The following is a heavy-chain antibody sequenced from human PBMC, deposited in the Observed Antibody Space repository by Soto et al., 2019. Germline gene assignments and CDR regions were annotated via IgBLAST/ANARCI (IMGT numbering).Heavy chain of an antibody. Sequence: SETLSLTCAVYGGSFSGYYWSWIRQPPGKGLEWIGEINHSGSTNYNPSLKSRVTISVDTSKNQFSLKLSSVTAADTAVYYCARGRYSSGWNDYWGQGTLVTVSS. D-gene: IGHD6-19*01. CDR1: GGSFSGYY. J-gene: IGHJ4*02. CDR3: ARGRYSSGWNDY. V-gene: IGHV4-34*01. CDR2: INHSGST.